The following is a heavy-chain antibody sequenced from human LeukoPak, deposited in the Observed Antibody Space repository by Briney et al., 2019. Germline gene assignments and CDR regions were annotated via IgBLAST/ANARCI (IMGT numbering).Heavy chain of an antibody. Sequence: ASVKVSCKASGYTLSNYGISWVRQAPGQGLEWMGWISSYNDNTNYAQKLQGRVTMTTDTSTRTAYMELRSLRSDDTAVYFCARDVSAGNSEFFDYWGQGTLVTVSS. D-gene: IGHD4-23*01. V-gene: IGHV1-18*01. CDR2: ISSYNDNT. J-gene: IGHJ4*02. CDR3: ARDVSAGNSEFFDY. CDR1: GYTLSNYG.